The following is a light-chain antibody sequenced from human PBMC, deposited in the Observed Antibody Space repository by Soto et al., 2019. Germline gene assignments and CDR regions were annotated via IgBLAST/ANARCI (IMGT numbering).Light chain of an antibody. CDR2: KAS. J-gene: IGKJ1*01. V-gene: IGKV1-5*03. CDR3: HQYSRFPRT. CDR1: QSISSW. Sequence: DIQMTQSPSTLSASVGDRVTITCRASQSISSWLAWYQQIPGKAPKLLIYKASSLQSGVPSRFSGSGSETEFTLTLTGLQPDDFATYYCHQYSRFPRTFGQGTKVENK.